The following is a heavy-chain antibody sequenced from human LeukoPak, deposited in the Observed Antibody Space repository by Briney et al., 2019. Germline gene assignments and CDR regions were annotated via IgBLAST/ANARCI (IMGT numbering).Heavy chain of an antibody. CDR2: INPNSGGT. V-gene: IGHV1-2*02. CDR1: GYTFTGYY. Sequence: ASVKVSCKASGYTFTGYYMHWVRQAPGQGLEWMGWINPNSGGTNYAQKFQGRVTMTRDTSISTVYMELSRLRSDDTAVYYCARDLDSSGWSHFQYWGQGTLVAVSS. D-gene: IGHD6-19*01. J-gene: IGHJ1*01. CDR3: ARDLDSSGWSHFQY.